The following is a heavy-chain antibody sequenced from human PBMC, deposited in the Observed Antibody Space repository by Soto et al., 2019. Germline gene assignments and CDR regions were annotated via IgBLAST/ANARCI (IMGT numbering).Heavy chain of an antibody. CDR2: ISWSSGNI. Sequence: EVQLVECGGGVVQPGRSLRLSCAGSGFSFDDYAMYWVRQVPGAGLEWVAGISWSSGNIAHADSVKGRFIISRDNDKSSLYLQMNSLRSDDTALYFCARGGSGALTSAAGTTNWFDPWGQGTLVIVSS. V-gene: IGHV3-9*01. CDR1: GFSFDDYA. J-gene: IGHJ5*02. CDR3: ARGGSGALTSAAGTTNWFDP. D-gene: IGHD6-13*01.